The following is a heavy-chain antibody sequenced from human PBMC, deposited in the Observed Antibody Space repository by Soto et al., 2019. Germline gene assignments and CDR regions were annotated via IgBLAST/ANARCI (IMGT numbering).Heavy chain of an antibody. V-gene: IGHV1-3*01. CDR2: INAGNGNT. Sequence: QVQLVQSGAEVKKPGASVKVSCKASGYTFTSYAMHWVRQAPGQRLEWMGWINAGNGNTKYSQKFQGRVTITRDTSASTAYRELGSLRSEDTAVYYCARDHVCDYYYYYMDVWGKGTTVTVSS. CDR3: ARDHVCDYYYYYMDV. CDR1: GYTFTSYA. J-gene: IGHJ6*03.